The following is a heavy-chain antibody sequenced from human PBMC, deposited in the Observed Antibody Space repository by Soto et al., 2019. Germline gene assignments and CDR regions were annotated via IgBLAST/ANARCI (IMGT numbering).Heavy chain of an antibody. CDR2: INAGNGNT. D-gene: IGHD6-13*01. CDR1: GYTFTSYA. J-gene: IGHJ5*02. V-gene: IGHV1-3*01. Sequence: GASVKVSCKASGYTFTSYAMHWVRQAPGQRLEWMGWINAGNGNTKYSQKFQGRVTITRDTSASTAYMELSSLRSEDTALYYCARMSGIAAAGTINGWFDPWGQGTLVTVSS. CDR3: ARMSGIAAAGTINGWFDP.